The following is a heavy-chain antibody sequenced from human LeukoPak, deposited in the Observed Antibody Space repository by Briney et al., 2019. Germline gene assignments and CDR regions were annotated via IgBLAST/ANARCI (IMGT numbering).Heavy chain of an antibody. Sequence: PGGSLRLSCAASGFTFSTYAMSWVRQAPGKGLEWVSAMSGSGGRTYYSDSVKGRFTISRDNAKNSLSLQMNSLRADDTAVYYCARILSMNSYWGQGTLVTVSS. CDR2: MSGSGGRT. CDR1: GFTFSTYA. D-gene: IGHD2/OR15-2a*01. J-gene: IGHJ4*02. V-gene: IGHV3-23*01. CDR3: ARILSMNSY.